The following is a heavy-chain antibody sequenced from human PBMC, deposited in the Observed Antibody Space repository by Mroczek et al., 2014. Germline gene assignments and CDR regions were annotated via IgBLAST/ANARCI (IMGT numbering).Heavy chain of an antibody. CDR2: IYYSGST. Sequence: QVQLQESGPGLVKPSQTLSLTCTVSGGSISSGGYYWSWIRQHPGKGLEWIGYIYYSGSTYYNPSLKSRVTISVDTSKNQFSLKLSSVTAADTAVYYCARGPMVRGVIDWYFDLWGRGTLVTVSS. V-gene: IGHV4-31*03. CDR1: GGSISSGGYY. J-gene: IGHJ2*01. D-gene: IGHD3-10*01. CDR3: ARGPMVRGVIDWYFDL.